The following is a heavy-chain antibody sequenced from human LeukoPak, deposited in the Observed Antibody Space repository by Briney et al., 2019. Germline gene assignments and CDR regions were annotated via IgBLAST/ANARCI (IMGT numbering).Heavy chain of an antibody. D-gene: IGHD3-9*01. V-gene: IGHV4-34*01. CDR3: ARDLLTGYLEFDY. Sequence: ASETLSLTCAAYGGSFSGYYWSWIRQPPGKGLEWIGEINHSGSTNYNPSLKSRVTISVDTSKNQFSLKLSSVTAAYTAVYYCARDLLTGYLEFDYWGQGTLVTVSS. J-gene: IGHJ4*02. CDR1: GGSFSGYY. CDR2: INHSGST.